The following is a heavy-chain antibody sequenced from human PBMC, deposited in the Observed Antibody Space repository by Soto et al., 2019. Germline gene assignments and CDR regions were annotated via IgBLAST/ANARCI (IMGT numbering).Heavy chain of an antibody. CDR2: FDPEDGET. V-gene: IGHV1-24*01. D-gene: IGHD4-17*01. CDR3: ATATTVTTFDAFDI. Sequence: ASVKVSCKVSGYTLTELSMHWVRQAPGKGLEWMGGFDPEDGETIYAQKFQGRVTMTEDTSTDTAYMELSSLRSEDTAVYYCATATTVTTFDAFDIWAQGTMVTVSS. J-gene: IGHJ3*02. CDR1: GYTLTELS.